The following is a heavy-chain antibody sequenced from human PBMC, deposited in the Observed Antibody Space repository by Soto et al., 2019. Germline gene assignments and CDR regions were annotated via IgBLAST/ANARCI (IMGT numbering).Heavy chain of an antibody. J-gene: IGHJ4*02. D-gene: IGHD2-15*01. CDR2: ISSSGSTI. CDR3: ARDRYCSGGSRYSDAGY. Sequence: GGSLRLSCAASGFTFSSYEMNWVRQAPGKGLEWVSYISSSGSTIYYADSVKGRFTISRDNAKNSLYLQMNSLRAEDTAVYYCARDRYCSGGSRYSDAGYWGQGTLVTVSS. CDR1: GFTFSSYE. V-gene: IGHV3-48*03.